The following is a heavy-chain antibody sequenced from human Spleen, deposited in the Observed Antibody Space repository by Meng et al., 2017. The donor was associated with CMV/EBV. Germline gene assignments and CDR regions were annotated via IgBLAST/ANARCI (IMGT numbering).Heavy chain of an antibody. CDR2: ISSSSNRI. Sequence: GGSLRLSCAASGFIFSSYSMNWVHQAPGKGLEWVSFISSSSNRIHYGDSVKGRFTISRDNARKSLYLEMNSLRVEDTALYYCTKDRSFRGFDYWGQGILVTVSS. J-gene: IGHJ4*02. V-gene: IGHV3-48*04. CDR1: GFIFSSYS. CDR3: TKDRSFRGFDY.